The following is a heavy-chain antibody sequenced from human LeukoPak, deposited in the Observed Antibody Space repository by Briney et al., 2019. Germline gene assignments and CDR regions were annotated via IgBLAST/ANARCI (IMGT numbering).Heavy chain of an antibody. D-gene: IGHD5-24*01. CDR2: IIPMFGTA. Sequence: ASVKVSCKASGGTFSNYAISWARQAPGQGLEWMGGIIPMFGTANYAQKFQGRVTITADESTSTAYMELSSLRSEDTAVYYCAREMALQMGYYYYYYMDVWGKGTTVTISS. CDR3: AREMALQMGYYYYYYMDV. J-gene: IGHJ6*03. CDR1: GGTFSNYA. V-gene: IGHV1-69*01.